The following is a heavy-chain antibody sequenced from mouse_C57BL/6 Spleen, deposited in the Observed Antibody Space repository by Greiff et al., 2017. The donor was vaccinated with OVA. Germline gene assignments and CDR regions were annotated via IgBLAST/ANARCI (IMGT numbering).Heavy chain of an antibody. CDR2: IDPENGDT. D-gene: IGHD3-3*01. CDR1: GFNIKDDY. Sequence: EVQLVESGAELVRPGASVKLSCTASGFNIKDDYMHWVKQRPEQGLEWIGWIDPENGDTEYASKFQGKATITADTSSNTAYLQLSSLTSEDTAVYYCTTLGSAGYWGQGTTLTVSS. J-gene: IGHJ2*01. CDR3: TTLGSAGY. V-gene: IGHV14-4*01.